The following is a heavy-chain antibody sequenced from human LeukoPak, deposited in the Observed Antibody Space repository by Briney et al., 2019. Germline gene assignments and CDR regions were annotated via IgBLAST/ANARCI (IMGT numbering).Heavy chain of an antibody. CDR3: AKAREWLVYYFDY. J-gene: IGHJ4*02. Sequence: GGSLRLSCAASGFTFSNAWMSWVRQAPGKGLEWVGRIKSKTDGGTTDYAAPVKGRFTISRDNSKNTLYLQMNSLRAEDTAVYYCAKAREWLVYYFDYWGQGTLVTVSS. CDR2: IKSKTDGGTT. D-gene: IGHD6-19*01. V-gene: IGHV3-15*01. CDR1: GFTFSNAW.